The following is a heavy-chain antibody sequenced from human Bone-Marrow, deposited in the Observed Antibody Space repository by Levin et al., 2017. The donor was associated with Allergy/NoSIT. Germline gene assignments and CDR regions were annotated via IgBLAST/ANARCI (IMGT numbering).Heavy chain of an antibody. V-gene: IGHV3-48*02. CDR2: ISSGRSAI. CDR3: ARDLIADYSSRYYGMDV. Sequence: GESLKISCAASGFTFSSSSMNWVRQAPGRGLERVSYISSGRSAIYYADSVKGRFTISRDNARNSLYLQMNSLRDEDTAVYYCARDLIADYSSRYYGMDVWGQGTTVTVSS. CDR1: GFTFSSSS. J-gene: IGHJ6*02. D-gene: IGHD6-19*01.